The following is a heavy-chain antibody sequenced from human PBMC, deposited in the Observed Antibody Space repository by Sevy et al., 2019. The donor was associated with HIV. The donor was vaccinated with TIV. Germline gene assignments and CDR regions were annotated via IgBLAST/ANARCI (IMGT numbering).Heavy chain of an antibody. D-gene: IGHD3-22*01. Sequence: ASVNVSCKASGYTFTSYYMHWVRQAPGQGLEWMGIINPSGGSTSYAQKFQGRVTMTRDTSTSTVYMELSSLRSEDTAVYYCARDKDEVVVINYYYGMDVWGQGTTVTVSS. CDR1: GYTFTSYY. CDR2: INPSGGST. CDR3: ARDKDEVVVINYYYGMDV. J-gene: IGHJ6*02. V-gene: IGHV1-46*01.